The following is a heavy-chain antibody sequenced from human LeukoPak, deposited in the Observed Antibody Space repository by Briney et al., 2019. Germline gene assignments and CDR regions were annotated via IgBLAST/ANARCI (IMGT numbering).Heavy chain of an antibody. CDR2: IKQDGSDK. Sequence: GGSLRLSCAASGFTFSSYGMSWVRQAPGKGLEWVANIKQDGSDKYYVDSVKGRFTISRDNAKNSLYLQMNSLRAEDTAVYYCARDGGDGYNYWGQGTLVTVSS. V-gene: IGHV3-7*01. D-gene: IGHD5-24*01. CDR3: ARDGGDGYNY. CDR1: GFTFSSYG. J-gene: IGHJ4*02.